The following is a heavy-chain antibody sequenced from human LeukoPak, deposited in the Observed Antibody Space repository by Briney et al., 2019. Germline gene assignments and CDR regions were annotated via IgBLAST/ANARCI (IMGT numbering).Heavy chain of an antibody. V-gene: IGHV4-39*07. D-gene: IGHD3-16*02. CDR3: ATNTFGGVIVDY. CDR2: IYYSGST. Sequence: SETLSLTCTVSGGSISSSSYYWGWIRQPPGKGLEWIGSIYYSGSTYYNPSLKSRVTISVDTSKNQFFLKLSSVTAADTAVYYCATNTFGGVIVDYWGQGTLVTVSS. CDR1: GGSISSSSYY. J-gene: IGHJ4*02.